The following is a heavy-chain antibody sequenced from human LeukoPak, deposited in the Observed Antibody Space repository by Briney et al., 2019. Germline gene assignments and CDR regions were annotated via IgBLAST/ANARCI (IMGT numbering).Heavy chain of an antibody. J-gene: IGHJ6*03. CDR2: IYYSGST. CDR3: AGLENYYYYYYMDV. CDR1: GGSISSYY. Sequence: SETLSLTCTVSGGSISSYYWSWIRQPPGKGLEWIGYIYYSGSTNYNPSLKSRVTISVDTSKNQFSLKLSSVTAADTAVYYCAGLENYYYYYYMDVWGKGTTVTVSS. V-gene: IGHV4-59*08.